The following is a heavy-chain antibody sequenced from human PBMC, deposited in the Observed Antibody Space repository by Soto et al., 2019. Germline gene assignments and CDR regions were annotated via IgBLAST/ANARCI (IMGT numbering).Heavy chain of an antibody. D-gene: IGHD3-3*01. J-gene: IGHJ5*02. CDR2: IYYSGST. Sequence: SETLSLTCTVSCGSISSYYWSWIRQPPGKGLEWIGYIYYSGSTNYNPSLKSRVTISVDTSKNQFSLKLSSVTDADTAVYYCARRSDFHFDPWGQGTPVTVSS. V-gene: IGHV4-59*01. CDR3: ARRSDFHFDP. CDR1: CGSISSYY.